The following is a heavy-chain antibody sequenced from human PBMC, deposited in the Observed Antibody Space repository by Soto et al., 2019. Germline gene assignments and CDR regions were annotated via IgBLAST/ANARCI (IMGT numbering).Heavy chain of an antibody. D-gene: IGHD6-13*01. CDR1: GGSISSYY. Sequence: QVQLQESGPGLVKPSETLSLTCTVSGGSISSYYWSWIRQPPGKGLEWIGYIYYSGSTNYNPSLKRRVTISVDTSKNQFSLKLSSVTAADTAVYYCARGIAAALLDYWGQGTLVTVSS. J-gene: IGHJ4*02. CDR3: ARGIAAALLDY. V-gene: IGHV4-59*01. CDR2: IYYSGST.